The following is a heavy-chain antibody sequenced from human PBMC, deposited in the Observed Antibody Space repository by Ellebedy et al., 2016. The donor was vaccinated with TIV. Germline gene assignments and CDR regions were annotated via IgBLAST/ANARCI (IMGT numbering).Heavy chain of an antibody. J-gene: IGHJ4*02. Sequence: GESLKISCKGSGYSFTNYWISWVRQMPGKGLEWMGRIDPSDSYSKYSTSFQGQVPSSADKSISTAYLQWSSLKASDTAMYSCASAKYYGSGTYAHYLDYWGQGTLVTVSS. D-gene: IGHD3-10*01. V-gene: IGHV5-10-1*04. CDR1: GYSFTNYW. CDR3: ASAKYYGSGTYAHYLDY. CDR2: IDPSDSYS.